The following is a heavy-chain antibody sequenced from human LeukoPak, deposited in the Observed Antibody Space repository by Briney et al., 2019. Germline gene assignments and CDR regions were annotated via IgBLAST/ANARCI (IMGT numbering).Heavy chain of an antibody. V-gene: IGHV4-30-2*01. CDR1: GGSISSGGYS. J-gene: IGHJ3*02. CDR2: IYHSGST. Sequence: SETLSLTCAVSGGSISSGGYSWSWIRQPPGKSLEWIGYIYHSGSTYYNPSLKSRVTISVDRSKNQFSLKLSSVTAADTAVYYCARGQPGVMWFGESGDDAFDIWGQGTMVTVSS. D-gene: IGHD3-10*01. CDR3: ARGQPGVMWFGESGDDAFDI.